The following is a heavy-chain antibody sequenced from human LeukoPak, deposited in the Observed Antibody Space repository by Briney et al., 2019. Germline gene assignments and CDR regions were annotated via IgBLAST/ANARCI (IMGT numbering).Heavy chain of an antibody. V-gene: IGHV3-11*04. CDR3: ARDPIAVAGRDY. J-gene: IGHJ4*02. D-gene: IGHD6-19*01. CDR2: ISSSGSTI. CDR1: GGSISGDY. Sequence: LSLTCTVSGGSISGDYWSWIRQAPGKGLEWVSYISSSGSTIYYADSVKGRFTISRDNTKNSLYLQMNSLRAEDTAVYYCARDPIAVAGRDYWGQGTLVTVSS.